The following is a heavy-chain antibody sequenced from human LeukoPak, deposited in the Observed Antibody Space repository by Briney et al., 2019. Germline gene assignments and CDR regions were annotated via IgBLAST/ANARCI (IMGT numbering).Heavy chain of an antibody. J-gene: IGHJ4*02. CDR1: GFTFSNYA. CDR2: ISGSGGST. D-gene: IGHD3-22*01. V-gene: IGHV3-23*01. Sequence: PGGSLRLSCAASGFTFSNYAMSWVRQAPGMGLEWVSAISGSGGSTYNADSVKGRFTTSRDNSKNTLYLQMNSLRAEDTAVYYCAEDEGAAYYYDSSGYYYGSYDSWGQGTLVTVSS. CDR3: AEDEGAAYYYDSSGYYYGSYDS.